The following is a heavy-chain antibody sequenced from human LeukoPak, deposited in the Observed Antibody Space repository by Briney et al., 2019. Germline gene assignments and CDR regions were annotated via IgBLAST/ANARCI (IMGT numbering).Heavy chain of an antibody. CDR2: IYYSGST. V-gene: IGHV4-59*08. CDR3: ARVHNRLTPGIVLAAKPRDVN. CDR1: GGSISSYY. Sequence: PSETLSLTCTVSGGSISSYYWSWIRQPPGKGLEWTGHIYYSGSTNYNPSLKSRVTISVDTSKNQFSLKLSSVTAADTAVYYCARVHNRLTPGIVLAAKPRDVNWGQGTLVTVSS. D-gene: IGHD2-2*02. J-gene: IGHJ4*02.